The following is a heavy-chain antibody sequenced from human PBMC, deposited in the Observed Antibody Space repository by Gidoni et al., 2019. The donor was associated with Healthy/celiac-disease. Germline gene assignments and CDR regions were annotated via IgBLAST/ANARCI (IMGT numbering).Heavy chain of an antibody. Sequence: QVQLQQWGAGLLKPSETLSPTCAVYGGSFSGYYWSWIRQPPGKGLEWIGEINHSGSTNHNPSLKSRVTISVDTSKNQFSLKLSSVTAADTAVYYCARGSIPVWYRRIWFDPWGQGTLVTVSS. V-gene: IGHV4-34*01. CDR3: ARGSIPVWYRRIWFDP. D-gene: IGHD2-15*01. CDR2: INHSGST. CDR1: GGSFSGYY. J-gene: IGHJ5*02.